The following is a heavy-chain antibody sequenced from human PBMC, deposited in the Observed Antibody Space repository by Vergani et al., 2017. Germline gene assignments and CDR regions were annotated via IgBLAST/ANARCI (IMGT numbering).Heavy chain of an antibody. Sequence: QVQLVESGGGVVQPGGSLRLSCAASGFTFSSYGRHWVRQAPGKGLELVAFIRYDGSNNYYADSVKGRFTISRDNSKNTLYLQMNSLRAEDTAVYYCRGLGYRPNGMDVWGQGTTVTVSS. CDR2: IRYDGSNN. CDR3: RGLGYRPNGMDV. V-gene: IGHV3-30*02. D-gene: IGHD5-18*01. CDR1: GFTFSSYG. J-gene: IGHJ6*02.